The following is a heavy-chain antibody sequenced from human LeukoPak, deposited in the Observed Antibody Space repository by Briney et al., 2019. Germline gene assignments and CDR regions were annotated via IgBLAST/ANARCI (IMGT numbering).Heavy chain of an antibody. V-gene: IGHV1-2*02. CDR2: INPNSGGT. D-gene: IGHD2-15*01. J-gene: IGHJ5*02. CDR3: ARGAHIAATAGGWFDP. Sequence: ASVKVSCKASGYTFTDYYMHWVRQAPGQGLEWMGWINPNSGGTRYAQKFQGRVTMTRDTSINTAYMELSRLRSDDTAVFYCARGAHIAATAGGWFDPGGREAWSPSPQ. CDR1: GYTFTDYY.